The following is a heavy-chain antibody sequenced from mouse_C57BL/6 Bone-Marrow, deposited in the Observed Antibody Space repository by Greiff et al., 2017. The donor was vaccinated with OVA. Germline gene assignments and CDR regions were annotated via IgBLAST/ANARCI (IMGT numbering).Heavy chain of an antibody. J-gene: IGHJ3*01. CDR3: ANWLKGYDRFAY. D-gene: IGHD2-2*01. V-gene: IGHV14-3*01. CDR1: GYTFTSYW. Sequence: EVQLQQPGAELVKPGASVKLSCKASGYTFTSYWMHWVKQRPEQGLEWIGRIDPANGNTKYAPKFQGKATITADTSSNTAYLQLSSLTSEDTAIYYCANWLKGYDRFAYWGQGTLVTVSA. CDR2: IDPANGNT.